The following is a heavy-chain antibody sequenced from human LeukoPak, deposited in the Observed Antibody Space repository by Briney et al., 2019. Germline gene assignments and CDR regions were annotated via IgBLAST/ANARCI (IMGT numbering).Heavy chain of an antibody. D-gene: IGHD1-26*01. CDR2: IKSDGSST. CDR3: ARVGRSNAFDI. CDR1: LFTFSSYW. Sequence: GGSLRLSCAASLFTFSSYWVHWVRQAPGKGLVWVSPIKSDGSSTSYADSVKGRFTISRDNAKSTLSLQMNSLRAEDTAVYYCARVGRSNAFDIWGQGTMVIVSS. J-gene: IGHJ3*02. V-gene: IGHV3-74*01.